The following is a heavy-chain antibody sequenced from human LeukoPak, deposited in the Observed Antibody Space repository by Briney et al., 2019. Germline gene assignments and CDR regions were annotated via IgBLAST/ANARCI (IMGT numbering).Heavy chain of an antibody. D-gene: IGHD3-10*01. J-gene: IGHJ4*02. CDR2: IYHSGST. V-gene: IGHV4-38-2*02. Sequence: SETLSLTCTVSGCSISSGYYWGWIRQPPGKGLEWIGSIYHSGSTYYNPSLKSRVTISVDTSKNQFSLKLSSVTAADTAVYYCARIHSGTVDYWGQGTLVTVPS. CDR3: ARIHSGTVDY. CDR1: GCSISSGYY.